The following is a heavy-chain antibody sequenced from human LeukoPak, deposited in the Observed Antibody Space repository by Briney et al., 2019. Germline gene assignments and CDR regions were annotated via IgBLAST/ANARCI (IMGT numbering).Heavy chain of an antibody. J-gene: IGHJ4*02. CDR1: GGTFSSYA. Sequence: SVKVSCKASGGTFSSYAISWVRQAPGQGLEWMGRIIPIFGTANYAQKFQGRVTITTEESTSTAYTELSSLRSEDTAVYYCASGGFDSSVDYWGQGTLVTVSS. D-gene: IGHD3-22*01. CDR3: ASGGFDSSVDY. V-gene: IGHV1-69*05. CDR2: IIPIFGTA.